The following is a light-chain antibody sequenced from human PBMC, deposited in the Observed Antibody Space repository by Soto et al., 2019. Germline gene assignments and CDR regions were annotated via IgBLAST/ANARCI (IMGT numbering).Light chain of an antibody. J-gene: IGKJ2*01. V-gene: IGKV1-5*01. CDR2: DAS. CDR1: QSISSW. CDR3: QQYNSYT. Sequence: DIQMTQSPSTLSASVGDRVTITCRASQSISSWLAWYQQKPGKAPELLIYDASSLESGVPSRFSGSGSGTKFTLTISSLQPDDFATYYCQQYNSYTFGQGTKLEIK.